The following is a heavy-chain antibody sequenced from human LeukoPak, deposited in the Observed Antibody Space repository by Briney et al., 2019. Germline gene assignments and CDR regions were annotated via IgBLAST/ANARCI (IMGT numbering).Heavy chain of an antibody. CDR1: GFTFSKCA. Sequence: GGSLRLSCAASGFTFSKCAMTWVRQAPGKGLEWVANIKQDGSEKYYVDSVKGRFTISRDNAKNSLYPQMNSLRAEDTAVYYCARVLGSGWYYFDYWGQGTLVTVSS. V-gene: IGHV3-7*01. D-gene: IGHD6-19*01. CDR2: IKQDGSEK. CDR3: ARVLGSGWYYFDY. J-gene: IGHJ4*02.